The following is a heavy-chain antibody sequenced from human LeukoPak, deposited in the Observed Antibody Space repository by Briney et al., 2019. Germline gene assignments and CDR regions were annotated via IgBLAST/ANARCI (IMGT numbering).Heavy chain of an antibody. Sequence: ASVKVSCKASGYTFTSYYMHWVRQAPGQGLEWMGIINPSGGSTSYAQKFQGRVTMTGDTSTSTVYMELSSLRSEDTAVYYCARDRKDTNSWYRRFDYWGQGALVTVSS. D-gene: IGHD6-13*01. J-gene: IGHJ4*02. CDR3: ARDRKDTNSWYRRFDY. CDR2: INPSGGST. CDR1: GYTFTSYY. V-gene: IGHV1-46*01.